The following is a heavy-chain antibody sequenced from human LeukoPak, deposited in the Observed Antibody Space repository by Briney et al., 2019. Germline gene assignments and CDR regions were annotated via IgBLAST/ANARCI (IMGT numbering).Heavy chain of an antibody. D-gene: IGHD6-6*01. CDR1: GFTFSNYW. Sequence: GGSLKLSCAASGFTFSNYWMSWVRQAPGKGLEWVANIKQDGSEKYYVDSLKGRFTISRDNAKNSLYLQMNSLRAEDTAVYYCASGQQLGYWGQGTLVTVSS. V-gene: IGHV3-7*01. CDR2: IKQDGSEK. CDR3: ASGQQLGY. J-gene: IGHJ4*02.